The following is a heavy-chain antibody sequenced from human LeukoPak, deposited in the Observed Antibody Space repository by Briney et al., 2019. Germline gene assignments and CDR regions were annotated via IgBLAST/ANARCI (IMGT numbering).Heavy chain of an antibody. CDR1: GFTFSSFA. CDR2: ISGSGAGT. D-gene: IGHD6-19*01. V-gene: IGHV3-23*01. Sequence: GGSLRLSCAASGFTFSSFAMSWVRQAPGKGLDWVSSISGSGAGTYYADPVKGRFTISRDNSKNTLYLQMNSLRAEDTAVYYCAKSIAVAFYSWGQGTLVTVSS. CDR3: AKSIAVAFYS. J-gene: IGHJ4*02.